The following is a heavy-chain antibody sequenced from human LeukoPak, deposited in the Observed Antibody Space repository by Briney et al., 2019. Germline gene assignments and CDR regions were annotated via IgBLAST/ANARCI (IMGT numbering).Heavy chain of an antibody. CDR2: INHSGST. CDR1: GGSFSGYY. V-gene: IGHV4-34*01. CDR3: ARVLMAYAINWFDP. D-gene: IGHD2-8*01. J-gene: IGHJ5*02. Sequence: PSETLSLTCAVYGGSFSGYYWSWIRQPPGKGLEWIGEINHSGSTNYNPSLKSRVTISVDTSKNQFSLKLSSVTAADTAVYYCARVLMAYAINWFDPWGQGTLVTVSS.